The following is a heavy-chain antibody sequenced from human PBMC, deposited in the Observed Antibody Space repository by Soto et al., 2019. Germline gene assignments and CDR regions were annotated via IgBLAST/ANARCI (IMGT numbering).Heavy chain of an antibody. V-gene: IGHV3-64*04. CDR1: GFTFSSYA. J-gene: IGHJ4*02. CDR2: IRGNGGRT. CDR3: ARDYSSYGPFDY. Sequence: GGSLRLSCSASGFTFSSYAMHWVRQAPGKGLEYVSAIRGNGGRTHYADSVKGRFTISRDNSKNTLSLQMNSLRAEDTAVYYCARDYSSYGPFDYWGQGTLVTVSS. D-gene: IGHD5-18*01.